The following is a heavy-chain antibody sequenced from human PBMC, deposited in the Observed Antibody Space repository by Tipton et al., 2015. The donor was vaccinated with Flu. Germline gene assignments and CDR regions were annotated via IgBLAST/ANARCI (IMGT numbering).Heavy chain of an antibody. Sequence: TLSLTCTVSGGSITSYYWSWIRQPPGKGLEWLGYMYYSGSTHYNPSLKSRVTISADRSKNQFSLRLNSVTAADSARYYCALDRYGSGTRAFEYWGRGTLVTVSS. CDR2: MYYSGST. J-gene: IGHJ4*02. D-gene: IGHD3-10*01. V-gene: IGHV4-59*01. CDR3: ALDRYGSGTRAFEY. CDR1: GGSITSYY.